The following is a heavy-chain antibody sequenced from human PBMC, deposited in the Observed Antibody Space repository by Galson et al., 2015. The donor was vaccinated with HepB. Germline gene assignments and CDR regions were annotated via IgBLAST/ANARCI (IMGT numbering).Heavy chain of an antibody. CDR1: GFSFRSFP. J-gene: IGHJ3*01. CDR3: ARYRHSYGLLDAIDL. V-gene: IGHV3-30*04. CDR2: VSYDGTNK. Sequence: SLRLSCAASGFSFRSFPMHWVRQAPGRGLEWLAVVSYDGTNKYIADSVKGRFTISRDNAKNSLYLQMNSLRVEDTAVYYCARYRHSYGLLDAIDLWGQGAMVTVSS. D-gene: IGHD5-18*01.